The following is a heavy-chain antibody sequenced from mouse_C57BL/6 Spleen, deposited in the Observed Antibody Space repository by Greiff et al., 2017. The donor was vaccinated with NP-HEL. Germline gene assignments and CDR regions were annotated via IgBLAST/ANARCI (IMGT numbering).Heavy chain of an antibody. D-gene: IGHD5-1*01. Sequence: QVQLKESGAELAKPGASVKLSCKASGYTFTSYWMHWVKQRPGQGLEWIGYINPSSGYTKYNQKFKDKATLTVDKSSSKAYMQLRSLPYEDSSVYYSARWKSNYAMDYWGQGTSVTVSS. V-gene: IGHV1-7*01. CDR2: INPSSGYT. CDR1: GYTFTSYW. CDR3: ARWKSNYAMDY. J-gene: IGHJ4*01.